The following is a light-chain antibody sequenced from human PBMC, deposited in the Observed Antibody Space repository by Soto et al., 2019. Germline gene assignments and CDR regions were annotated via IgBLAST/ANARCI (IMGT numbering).Light chain of an antibody. CDR2: GAS. V-gene: IGKV3-15*01. CDR1: QSVSSN. CDR3: QQYNTWPV. J-gene: IGKJ4*01. Sequence: EIVMTQSPATLSVSPGERATLSCRASQSVSSNLAWYQQTPGQAPRLLIYGASTRATGIPARFSGSGSGTEFTLTISSLQSEDFAVYYCQQYNTWPVFGGGTKVEIK.